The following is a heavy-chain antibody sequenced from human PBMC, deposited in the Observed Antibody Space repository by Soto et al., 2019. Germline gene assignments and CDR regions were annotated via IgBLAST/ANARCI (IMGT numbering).Heavy chain of an antibody. CDR1: GGTFSSLD. Sequence: QVQLVQSGAEVKKPGSSVKVSCKASGGTFSSLDINWVRQAPGQGLEWMGGIIPISETTNYAQIFQGRVSIVADKSTSTAYMELSRLRSEDTAVYYCARALLSHSYESGGYDSYFHAMDVWGQGTPVTVSS. V-gene: IGHV1-69*06. CDR2: IIPISETT. D-gene: IGHD3-22*01. J-gene: IGHJ6*02. CDR3: ARALLSHSYESGGYDSYFHAMDV.